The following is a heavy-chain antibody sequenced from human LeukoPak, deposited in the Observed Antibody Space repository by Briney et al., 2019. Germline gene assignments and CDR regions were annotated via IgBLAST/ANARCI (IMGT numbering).Heavy chain of an antibody. D-gene: IGHD1-26*01. CDR1: GFTFSSYA. J-gene: IGHJ4*02. V-gene: IGHV3-30-3*01. Sequence: GGSLRLSCAASGFTFSSYAMHWVRQAPGKGLEWVAAISYDGSNKYYADSVKGRFTISRDNAKKSLFLQMNSLRAEDTAVYYCARGRFIAGTTAYYFDYWGQGTLVTVSS. CDR2: ISYDGSNK. CDR3: ARGRFIAGTTAYYFDY.